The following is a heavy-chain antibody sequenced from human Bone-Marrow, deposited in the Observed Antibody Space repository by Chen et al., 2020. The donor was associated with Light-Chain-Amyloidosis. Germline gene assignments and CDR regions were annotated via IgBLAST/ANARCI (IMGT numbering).Heavy chain of an antibody. CDR1: GGSISSADYY. J-gene: IGHJ4*02. Sequence: QVRLQESGPGLVKPSQTLSLTCTVSGGSISSADYYWGWIRQHPEKGLELIGYVSYTGATHYSPSLKSRVSMSLDPSSNQFSLKLSSVTAADTAVYYCARVLSGYDFGVLFDYWGQGTLVTVSS. CDR2: VSYTGAT. CDR3: ARVLSGYDFGVLFDY. D-gene: IGHD5-12*01. V-gene: IGHV4-31*03.